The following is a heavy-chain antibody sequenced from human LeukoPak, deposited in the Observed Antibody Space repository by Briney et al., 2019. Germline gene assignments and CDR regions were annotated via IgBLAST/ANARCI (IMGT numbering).Heavy chain of an antibody. V-gene: IGHV4-61*02. D-gene: IGHD1-14*01. Sequence: SQTLSLTCTVSGGSISSGSYYWTWIRQPAGKGLEWIGRFYTSGNTKYIPSLQSRVTISVDTSKNQLSLKLSSVTAADTAFYYCARGYPFDYWGQGILVTVSS. CDR3: ARGYPFDY. CDR2: FYTSGNT. CDR1: GGSISSGSYY. J-gene: IGHJ4*02.